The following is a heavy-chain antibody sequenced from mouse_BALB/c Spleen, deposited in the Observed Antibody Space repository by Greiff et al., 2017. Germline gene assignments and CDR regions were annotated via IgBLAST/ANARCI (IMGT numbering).Heavy chain of an antibody. D-gene: IGHD2-4*01. CDR2: IYPGDGDT. CDR3: ARGGIYYDYDGFAY. J-gene: IGHJ3*01. Sequence: VMLVESGAELVRPGSSVKISCKASGYAFSSYWMNWVKQRPGQGLEWIGQIYPGDGDTNYNGKFKGKATLTADKSSSTAYMQLSSLTSEDSAVYFCARGGIYYDYDGFAYWGQGTLVTVSA. CDR1: GYAFSSYW. V-gene: IGHV1-80*01.